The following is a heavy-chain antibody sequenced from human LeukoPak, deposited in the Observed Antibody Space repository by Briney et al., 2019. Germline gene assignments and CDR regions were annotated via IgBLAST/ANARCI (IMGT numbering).Heavy chain of an antibody. D-gene: IGHD3-16*01. Sequence: GESLKISCKGSGYSFINYWIAWVRQMPGKGLEWMGIIYPGNSDTIYSPSFQGQVTISADKSISTAYLQWSSLRASDTAIYYCARRIFGGRGGAFDIWGQGTVVTVSS. V-gene: IGHV5-51*01. CDR3: ARRIFGGRGGAFDI. CDR1: GYSFINYW. CDR2: IYPGNSDT. J-gene: IGHJ3*02.